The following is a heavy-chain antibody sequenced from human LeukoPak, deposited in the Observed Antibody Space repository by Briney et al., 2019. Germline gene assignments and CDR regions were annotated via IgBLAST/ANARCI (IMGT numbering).Heavy chain of an antibody. J-gene: IGHJ4*02. CDR2: FSNSGGTT. V-gene: IGHV3-23*01. CDR1: GFTFSSYV. CDR3: AKHKESYGDSCFDDY. D-gene: IGHD4-17*01. Sequence: PGGSLRLSCAASGFTFSSYVMSWVRQAPGKGLEWVSAFSNSGGTTYYADSVKGRFTISRDNSKNTLYLEMNSLRAEDTAVYYCAKHKESYGDSCFDDYWGQGTLVTVSS.